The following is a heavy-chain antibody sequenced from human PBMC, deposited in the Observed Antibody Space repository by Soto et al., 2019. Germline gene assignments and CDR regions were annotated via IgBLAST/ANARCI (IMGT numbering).Heavy chain of an antibody. CDR2: ILPIFATA. CDR3: ARDTREITMVRGVIPYYIYHMDV. CDR1: GGTFSNYP. Sequence: QVQLVQSGAEVKKPGSSVRLSCKASGGTFSNYPISWVRQAPGQGLEWMGGILPIFATANYAQKFQGRLTITVDESTTTAYMELSSLRSEDTAVYYCARDTREITMVRGVIPYYIYHMDVWGQGTTVTVSS. V-gene: IGHV1-69*01. D-gene: IGHD3-10*01. J-gene: IGHJ6*02.